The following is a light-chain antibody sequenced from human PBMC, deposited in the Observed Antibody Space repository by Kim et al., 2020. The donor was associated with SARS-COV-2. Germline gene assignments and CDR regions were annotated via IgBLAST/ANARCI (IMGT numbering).Light chain of an antibody. Sequence: RSLAAGERATLACSASHSVTNILLTWYRHKPGQRPMLLIHGATNRAPGIPDRFTGSGSGTDFTFTISRLYPEDFEMYFCQQNGGNFGGGTKVDIK. CDR2: GAT. V-gene: IGKV3-20*01. J-gene: IGKJ4*01. CDR1: HSVTNIL. CDR3: QQNGGN.